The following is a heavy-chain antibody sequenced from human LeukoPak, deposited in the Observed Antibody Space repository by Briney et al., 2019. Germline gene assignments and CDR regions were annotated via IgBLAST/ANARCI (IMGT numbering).Heavy chain of an antibody. CDR2: ISWNSGSI. CDR1: GFTFDDYA. CDR3: AKDTEYSGSYVLDY. J-gene: IGHJ4*02. D-gene: IGHD1-26*01. Sequence: PGRSLRLSCAASGFTFDDYAMHWVRQAPGKGLEWVSGISWNSGSIGYADSVKGRFTISRDNAKNSLYLQMNSLRAEDTALYYCAKDTEYSGSYVLDYWGQGTLVTVSS. V-gene: IGHV3-9*01.